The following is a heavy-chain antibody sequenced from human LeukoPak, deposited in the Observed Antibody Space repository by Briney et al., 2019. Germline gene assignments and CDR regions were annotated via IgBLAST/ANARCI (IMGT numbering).Heavy chain of an antibody. CDR2: IYYSGST. CDR1: GGSISSSSYY. J-gene: IGHJ4*02. CDR3: ARLLRRVGTDY. Sequence: PSETLSLTCTVSGGSISSSSYYWGWIRQPPGKGLEWIGSIYYSGSTYYNPSLKSRVTISVDTSKNQFSLKLSSVTAADTAVYYCARLLRRVGTDYWGQGTLVTVSS. D-gene: IGHD1-26*01. V-gene: IGHV4-39*07.